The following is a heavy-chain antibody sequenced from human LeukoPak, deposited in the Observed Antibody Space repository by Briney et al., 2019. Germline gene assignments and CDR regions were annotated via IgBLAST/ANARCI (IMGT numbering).Heavy chain of an antibody. Sequence: SETLSLTCAVYGGSFSDYYWSWIRQPPGKGLEWIGEINHSGSTNYNPSLKSRVTISVDTSKNQFSLKLSSVTAADTAVYYCARLNGRYGDYAFDIWGQGTMVTVSS. D-gene: IGHD4-17*01. J-gene: IGHJ3*02. CDR1: GGSFSDYY. V-gene: IGHV4-34*01. CDR3: ARLNGRYGDYAFDI. CDR2: INHSGST.